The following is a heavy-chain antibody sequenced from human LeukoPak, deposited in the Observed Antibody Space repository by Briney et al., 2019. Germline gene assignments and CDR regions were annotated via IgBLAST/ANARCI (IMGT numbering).Heavy chain of an antibody. CDR1: GYTLTELS. CDR3: TAATGWSSSMM. D-gene: IGHD6-13*01. Sequence: ASVKVPCKVSGYTLTELSMHWVRQVPGKGLEWMGGFDFEEGKIIYAQKFQGRVTMTEDTSTDTAYMELSSLTSEDTAVYYCTAATGWSSSMMWGQGTAVTVSS. J-gene: IGHJ4*02. V-gene: IGHV1-24*01. CDR2: FDFEEGKI.